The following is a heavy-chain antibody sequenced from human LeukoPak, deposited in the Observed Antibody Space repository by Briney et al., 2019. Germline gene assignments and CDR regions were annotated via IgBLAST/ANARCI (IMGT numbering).Heavy chain of an antibody. J-gene: IGHJ5*02. V-gene: IGHV3-30*02. CDR3: ARSVAGITWFDP. Sequence: GGSLRLSCTASGFTFSNSGMHWVRQAPGKGLEWVAFIRYDGSNEFYVDSVKGRFTISRDNSMNTLNLPMSSLRPEDTAVYYCARSVAGITWFDPWGQGTLVTVSS. CDR1: GFTFSNSG. CDR2: IRYDGSNE. D-gene: IGHD6-19*01.